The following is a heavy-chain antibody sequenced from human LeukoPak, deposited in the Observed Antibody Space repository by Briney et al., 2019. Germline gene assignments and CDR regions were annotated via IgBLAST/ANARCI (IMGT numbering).Heavy chain of an antibody. J-gene: IGHJ5*02. V-gene: IGHV3-23*01. D-gene: IGHD2-15*01. CDR2: ISGSGGST. CDR3: AKDEYCSGGSCYSLPNNWFDP. Sequence: GGSLRLSCAASGFTFSSYAMTWVRQAPGKGLEWVSTISGSGGSTYYADSVKGRFTISRDNSKNTLYLQMNSLRAEDTAVYYCAKDEYCSGGSCYSLPNNWFDPWGKGTLVTVSS. CDR1: GFTFSSYA.